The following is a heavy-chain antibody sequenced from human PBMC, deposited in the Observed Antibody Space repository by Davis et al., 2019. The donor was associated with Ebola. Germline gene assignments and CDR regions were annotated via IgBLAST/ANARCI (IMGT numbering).Heavy chain of an antibody. Sequence: SVKVSCKASGGTFSSYAISWVRQAPGQGLEWMGGIIPIFGTANYAQKFQGRVTITADESTSTAYMELSSLRSEDTAVYYCARVGRAVAVPGWFDYWGQGTLVTVSS. CDR1: GGTFSSYA. CDR3: ARVGRAVAVPGWFDY. D-gene: IGHD6-19*01. V-gene: IGHV1-69*13. J-gene: IGHJ4*02. CDR2: IIPIFGTA.